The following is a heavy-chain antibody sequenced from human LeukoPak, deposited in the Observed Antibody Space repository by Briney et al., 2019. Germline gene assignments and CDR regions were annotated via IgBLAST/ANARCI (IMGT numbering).Heavy chain of an antibody. D-gene: IGHD2-2*01. CDR2: IKSKTDGGTT. J-gene: IGHJ4*02. CDR1: GFTFSNAW. Sequence: GGSLRLSCAASGFTFSNAWMSWVRQAPGKGLEWVGRIKSKTDGGTTDYAAPVKGRFTISRDNSKNTLYLQMNSLKTEDTAVYYCTTVASVDQLLDYWGQGTLVTVSS. V-gene: IGHV3-15*01. CDR3: TTVASVDQLLDY.